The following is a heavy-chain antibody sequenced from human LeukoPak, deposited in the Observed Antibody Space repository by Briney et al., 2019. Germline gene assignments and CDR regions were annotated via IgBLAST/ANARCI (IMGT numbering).Heavy chain of an antibody. D-gene: IGHD5-18*01. CDR3: AREGAAKAYYMDV. J-gene: IGHJ6*03. CDR1: GGSFSGYY. CDR2: ICYSGST. Sequence: SETLSLTCAVYGGSFSGYYWSWIRQPPGKGLEWIGYICYSGSTNYNPSLKSRVTISVDTSKNQFSLKLSSVTAADTAVYYCAREGAAKAYYMDVWGKGTTVTVSS. V-gene: IGHV4-59*01.